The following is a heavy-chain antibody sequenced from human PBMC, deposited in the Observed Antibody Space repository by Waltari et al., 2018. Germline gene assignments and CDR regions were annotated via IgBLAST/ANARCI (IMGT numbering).Heavy chain of an antibody. D-gene: IGHD6-13*01. CDR2: IIPLFGKT. CDR1: GGIFRNYA. J-gene: IGHJ3*02. V-gene: IGHV1-69*01. Sequence: QVQLLQSGAEWKKPGSSLKVSCKASGGIFRNYAITWWRQAPGQGLEWMGGIIPLFGKTNYAQKFQGRLTITADESTTIAYMDLSSLRFEDTAVYYCARGSYSSSWFNLKAFHIWGQGTMVTVSS. CDR3: ARGSYSSSWFNLKAFHI.